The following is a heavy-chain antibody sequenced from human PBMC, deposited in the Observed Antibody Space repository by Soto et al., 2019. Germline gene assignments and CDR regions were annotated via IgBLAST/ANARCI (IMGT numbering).Heavy chain of an antibody. V-gene: IGHV4-34*01. Sequence: ASETLSLTCAVYGGSFSGYYWSWIRQPPGKGLEWIGEINHGGSTNYNPSLKSRVTISVDTSKNQFSLKLSSVTAADTAVYYCARCEREIIASSCTGYCDYMYVCSQGT. CDR3: ARCEREIIASSCTGYCDYMYV. CDR1: GGSFSGYY. J-gene: IGHJ6*03. CDR2: INHGGST. D-gene: IGHD2-15*01.